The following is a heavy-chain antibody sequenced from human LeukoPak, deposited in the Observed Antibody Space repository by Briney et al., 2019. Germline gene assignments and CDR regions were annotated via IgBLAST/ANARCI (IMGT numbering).Heavy chain of an antibody. D-gene: IGHD3-22*01. J-gene: IGHJ3*02. V-gene: IGHV4-31*03. Sequence: SQTLSLTCTVSGGSISRGGYYWSWIRQHPGKGLEWIGYIYYSGSTYYNPSLKSRVTISVDTSKNQFSLKLSSVTAADTAVYYCARDTYYYDSSGYPTEEAFDIWGQGTMVTVSS. CDR3: ARDTYYYDSSGYPTEEAFDI. CDR1: GGSISRGGYY. CDR2: IYYSGST.